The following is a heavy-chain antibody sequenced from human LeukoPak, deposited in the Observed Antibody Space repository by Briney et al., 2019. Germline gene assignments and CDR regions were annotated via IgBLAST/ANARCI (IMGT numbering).Heavy chain of an antibody. CDR2: ISSSSSYI. V-gene: IGHV3-21*01. CDR1: GFTFSSYS. CDR3: TTDLAAMVIHYYYGMDV. Sequence: GGSLRLSCAASGFTFSSYSMNWVRQAPGKGLEWVSSISSSSSYIYYADSVKGRFTISRDNAKNSLYLQMNSLRAEDTAVYYCTTDLAAMVIHYYYGMDVWGQGTTVTVSS. J-gene: IGHJ6*02. D-gene: IGHD5-18*01.